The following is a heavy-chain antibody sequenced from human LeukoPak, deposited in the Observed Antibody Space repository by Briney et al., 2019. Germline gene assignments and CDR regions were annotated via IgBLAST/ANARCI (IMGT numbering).Heavy chain of an antibody. J-gene: IGHJ3*02. CDR1: GYTFTGYY. D-gene: IGHD3-10*01. CDR2: INPNSGGT. CDR3: ARGSSKPEDYYGSGSYLFDI. V-gene: IGHV1-2*02. Sequence: ASVKVSCKASGYTFTGYYMHWGRQAPEQGVEWMGWINPNSGGTNYAQKFQGRVTMTRDTSISTAYMELSRLRSDDTAVYYCARGSSKPEDYYGSGSYLFDIWGQGTMVTVSS.